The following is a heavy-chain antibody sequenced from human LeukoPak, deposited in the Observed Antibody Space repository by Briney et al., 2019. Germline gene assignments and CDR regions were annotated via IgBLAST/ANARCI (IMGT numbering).Heavy chain of an antibody. J-gene: IGHJ4*02. D-gene: IGHD3-3*01. CDR1: GFTFSTYG. Sequence: GSLRLSCAASGFTFSTYGMHWVRQAPGKGLEWVSVIYSGGSTYYADSVKGRFTISRDNSKNTLYLQMNSLRAEDTAVYYCASEGLRFLEWLYFDYWGQGTLVTVSS. V-gene: IGHV3-NL1*01. CDR3: ASEGLRFLEWLYFDY. CDR2: IYSGGST.